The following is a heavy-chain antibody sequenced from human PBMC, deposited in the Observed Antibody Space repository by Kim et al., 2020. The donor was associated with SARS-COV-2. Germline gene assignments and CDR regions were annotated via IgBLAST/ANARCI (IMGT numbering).Heavy chain of an antibody. V-gene: IGHV1-18*01. Sequence: ASVKVSCKASGYTFTSYGISWVRQAPGQGLEWMGWISAYNGNTNYAQKLQGRVTMTTDTSTSTAYMELRSLRSDDTAVYYCARAKRNGSGSYSSGGGPYYYYYGMDVWGQGTTVTVSS. CDR3: ARAKRNGSGSYSSGGGPYYYYYGMDV. CDR1: GYTFTSYG. J-gene: IGHJ6*02. CDR2: ISAYNGNT. D-gene: IGHD3-10*01.